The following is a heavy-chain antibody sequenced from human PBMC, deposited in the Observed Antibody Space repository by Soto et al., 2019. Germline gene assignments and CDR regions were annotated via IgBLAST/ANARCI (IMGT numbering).Heavy chain of an antibody. CDR3: AKGGYNYGFLFDC. CDR2: ISGSDDST. V-gene: IGHV3-23*01. D-gene: IGHD5-18*01. Sequence: GGSLRLSCAASGFTFSSYAMSWVRQAPGKGLEWVSVISGSDDSTYYADSVKGRFTISRDNSKNTLYLQMNSLRAEDTAVYYCAKGGYNYGFLFDCWGQGTLVTVSS. CDR1: GFTFSSYA. J-gene: IGHJ4*02.